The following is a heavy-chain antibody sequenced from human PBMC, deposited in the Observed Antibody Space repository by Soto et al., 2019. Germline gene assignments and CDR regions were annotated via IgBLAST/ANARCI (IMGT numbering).Heavy chain of an antibody. CDR2: IVVGSGNT. CDR1: GFTFTSSA. Sequence: ASVKVSCKASGFTFTSSAVQWVRQACGQRLEWIGWIVVGSGNTNYAQKFQERVTITRDMSTSTAYMELSSLRSEDTAVYYCAAVSYCSGGSCSFPDYWGQGTLVTVSS. J-gene: IGHJ4*02. D-gene: IGHD2-15*01. V-gene: IGHV1-58*01. CDR3: AAVSYCSGGSCSFPDY.